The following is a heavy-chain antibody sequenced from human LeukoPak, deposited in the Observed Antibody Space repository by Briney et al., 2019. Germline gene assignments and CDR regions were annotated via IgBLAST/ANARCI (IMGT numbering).Heavy chain of an antibody. V-gene: IGHV4-34*01. J-gene: IGHJ5*02. CDR3: ARGGVHRWFDP. CDR2: INHSGST. Sequence: SETLSLTCAVYGGSFSGYYWSWIRQPPGKGLEWIGEINHSGSTNYNPSLKSRVTISVDTSKNQFSLKLSSVTAADTAVYYCARGGVHRWFDPWGQGTLVTVSS. CDR1: GGSFSGYY. D-gene: IGHD3-3*01.